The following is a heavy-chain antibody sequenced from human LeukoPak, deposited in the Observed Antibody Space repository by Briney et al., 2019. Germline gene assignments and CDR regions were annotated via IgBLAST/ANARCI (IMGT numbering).Heavy chain of an antibody. J-gene: IGHJ4*02. CDR2: ISYDGSNK. CDR1: GFIFSSYG. CDR3: ANLGSSWYADY. D-gene: IGHD6-13*01. V-gene: IGHV3-30*18. Sequence: PGGSLRLSCAASGFIFSSYGMHWVRQAPGKGLEWVAVISYDGSNKYYADSVKGRFTISRDNSKNTLYLQMNSLRAEDTAVYYCANLGSSWYADYWGQGTLVTVSS.